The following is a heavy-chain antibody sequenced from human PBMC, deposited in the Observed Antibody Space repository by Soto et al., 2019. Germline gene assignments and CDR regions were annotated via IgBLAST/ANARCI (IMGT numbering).Heavy chain of an antibody. CDR2: IIPIFGTA. Sequence: QVQLVQSGDEVKKPGSSVKVSCKASGGTFSSYAISWVRQAPGQGLEWMGGIIPIFGTANYAQKFQGRVTITADESTSTAYMELSSLRSEDTAVYYCARDGVGGYGDYYYYGMDVWGQGTTVTVSS. CDR3: ARDGVGGYGDYYYYGMDV. D-gene: IGHD4-17*01. V-gene: IGHV1-69*01. CDR1: GGTFSSYA. J-gene: IGHJ6*02.